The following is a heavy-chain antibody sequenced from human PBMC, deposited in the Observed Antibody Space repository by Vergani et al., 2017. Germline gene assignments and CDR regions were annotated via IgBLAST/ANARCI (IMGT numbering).Heavy chain of an antibody. CDR2: ISGSGGNT. CDR1: GFTFIMHA. J-gene: IGHJ6*02. D-gene: IGHD2-2*01. CDR3: AKGVYCSSTSCYEGRGYYYGMGV. Sequence: EVQLLESGGDLVQPGGSLRLSCAASGFTFIMHAMSWVRQAPGKGLEWVSYISGSGGNTYYANSVKGRFTISRDNSKNTLYLQMNSLRADDTAVYYCAKGVYCSSTSCYEGRGYYYGMGVWGQGTTVTFSS. V-gene: IGHV3-23*01.